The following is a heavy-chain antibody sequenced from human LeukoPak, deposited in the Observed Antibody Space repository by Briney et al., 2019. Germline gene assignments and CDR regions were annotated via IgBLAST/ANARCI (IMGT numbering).Heavy chain of an antibody. J-gene: IGHJ4*02. Sequence: GGSLRLSCAASGFTFDDYAMHWVRQAPGKGLEWVSAINGRGDSTFYADSVKGQFTISRDNSKSTVYLQMNSLRADDTAVYYCAKERQTGDYFTSDFWGQGTLVTVSS. CDR2: INGRGDST. V-gene: IGHV3-23*01. D-gene: IGHD4-17*01. CDR3: AKERQTGDYFTSDF. CDR1: GFTFDDYA.